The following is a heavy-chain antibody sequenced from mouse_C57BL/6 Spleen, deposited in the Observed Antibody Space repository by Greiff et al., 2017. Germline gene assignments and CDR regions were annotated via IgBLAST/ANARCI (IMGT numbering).Heavy chain of an antibody. Sequence: EVKLVESGGGLVQSGRSLRLSCATSGFTFSDFYMEWVRQAPGKGLEWIAASRNKANDYTTEYSASVKGRFIVSRDTSQSILYLQMNALRAEDTASYYCARGMDYWGQGTSVTVSS. CDR3: ARGMDY. CDR1: GFTFSDFY. CDR2: SRNKANDYTT. J-gene: IGHJ4*01. V-gene: IGHV7-1*01.